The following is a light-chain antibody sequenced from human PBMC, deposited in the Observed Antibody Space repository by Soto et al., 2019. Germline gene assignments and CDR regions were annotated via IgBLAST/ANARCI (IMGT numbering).Light chain of an antibody. CDR2: STS. CDR1: QSLSKSY. J-gene: IGKJ3*01. Sequence: EIVLTQSPGTLSLSPGERATLSCRASQSLSKSYLAWYQQKPGQAPRLLIYSTSSRATGIPDRFSGSGYGTDFTLTISRLEPEDFAVYYCQQYGRSPFTFGPGTKVDIK. CDR3: QQYGRSPFT. V-gene: IGKV3-20*01.